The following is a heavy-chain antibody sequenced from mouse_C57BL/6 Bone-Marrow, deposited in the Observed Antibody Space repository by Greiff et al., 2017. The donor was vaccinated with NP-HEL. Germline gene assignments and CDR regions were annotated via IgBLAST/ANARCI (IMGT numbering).Heavy chain of an antibody. D-gene: IGHD1-1*01. J-gene: IGHJ3*01. CDR1: GFSLTSYG. CDR2: IWSGGST. CDR3: ARNSPITTGFAY. V-gene: IGHV2-2*01. Sequence: QVQLKESGPGLVQPSQSLSITCTVSGFSLTSYGVHWVRQSPGKGLEWLGVIWSGGSTDYNAAFISRLSISKDNSKSQVFFKMNSLQADDTAIYYCARNSPITTGFAYWGQGTLVTVSA.